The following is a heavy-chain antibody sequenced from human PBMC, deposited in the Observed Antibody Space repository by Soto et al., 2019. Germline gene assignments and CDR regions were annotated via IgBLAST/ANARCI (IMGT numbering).Heavy chain of an antibody. D-gene: IGHD6-19*01. CDR3: ARELGSEQWFFDN. CDR1: GASVSGDGSY. CDR2: IHNSGST. Sequence: QVQLQESGPGLVKPSQTLSLTCLVSGASVSGDGSYCSWIRQHPGKGLEFIGYIHNSGSTYSNPSPESRVAISIDTAKNQFSLTLNSVTAADTAVYYCARELGSEQWFFDNWGQGILVTVSS. J-gene: IGHJ4*02. V-gene: IGHV4-31*03.